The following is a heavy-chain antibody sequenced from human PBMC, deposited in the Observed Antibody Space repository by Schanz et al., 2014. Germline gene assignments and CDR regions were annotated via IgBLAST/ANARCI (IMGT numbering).Heavy chain of an antibody. D-gene: IGHD5-12*01. CDR1: GFTVNTNY. Sequence: EVQLVESGGGLVQPGGSLRLSCAVSGFTVNTNYMSWVRQAPGKGLEWISSMYINSGSTQYADSVKGRFIISRDSSKNQLFRQMTSLRAEDTAVYFCARDGGRDGYNLAFDVWGQGTLVTVSS. V-gene: IGHV3-66*01. J-gene: IGHJ3*01. CDR2: MYINSGST. CDR3: ARDGGRDGYNLAFDV.